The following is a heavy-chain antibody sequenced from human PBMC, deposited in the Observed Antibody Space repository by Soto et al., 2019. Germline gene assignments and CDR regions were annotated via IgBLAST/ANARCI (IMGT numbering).Heavy chain of an antibody. CDR2: INANNGNT. J-gene: IGHJ1*01. Sequence: QVQLVQSGAEVKKPGASVKVSCKASGYTLTNYGISWVRQAPGQGPEWMGWINANNGNTKYAETLQGRGTMTTDTSTSTAYMELRSLRSDDTAVYYCARGGSSWSAEYYQHWGQGTLVIVSS. V-gene: IGHV1-18*01. CDR3: ARGGSSWSAEYYQH. D-gene: IGHD6-13*01. CDR1: GYTLTNYG.